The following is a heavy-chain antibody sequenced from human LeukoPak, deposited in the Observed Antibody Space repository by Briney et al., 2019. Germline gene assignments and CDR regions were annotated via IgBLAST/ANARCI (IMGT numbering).Heavy chain of an antibody. CDR1: GGSISSYY. CDR2: IYYSGST. CDR3: ARDLGTLFDY. D-gene: IGHD7-27*01. Sequence: SETLSLTCTVSGGSISSYYWSWIRQPPGKGLEWIGYIYYSGSTNYNPSLKSRVTISVDTSKNQFSLKLSSVTAADTAVYYCARDLGTLFDYWGQGTLVTVSS. J-gene: IGHJ4*02. V-gene: IGHV4-59*01.